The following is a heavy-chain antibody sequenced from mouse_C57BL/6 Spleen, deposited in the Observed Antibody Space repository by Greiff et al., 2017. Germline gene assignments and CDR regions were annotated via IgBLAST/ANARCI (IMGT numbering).Heavy chain of an antibody. V-gene: IGHV1-7*01. D-gene: IGHD2-4*01. CDR3: ERCDYDRYDNAMDY. J-gene: IGHJ4*01. CDR2: INPSSGST. Sequence: QVQLQQSGAELVKPGASVKLSCKASGYTFTSYWMHWVKQRPGQGLEWIGYINPSSGSTKYNQKFKDKATLTADKSSSTADMQLSSLTYEDSAGYYCERCDYDRYDNAMDYWGQGTTVTVSS. CDR1: GYTFTSYW.